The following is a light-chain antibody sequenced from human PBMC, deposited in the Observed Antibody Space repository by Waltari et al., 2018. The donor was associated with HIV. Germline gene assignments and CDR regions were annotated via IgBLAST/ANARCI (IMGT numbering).Light chain of an antibody. CDR1: QSISSY. J-gene: IGKJ5*01. CDR3: QHRSNRPL. Sequence: IVLTQSPATLSLSPGERATLSCRASQSISSYLAWYQQKPGQAPRLLIFDASNRATGIAARFSGSGSGTDFTLTISSLEPDDFAVYYCQHRSNRPLFGQGTRLEIK. CDR2: DAS. V-gene: IGKV3-11*01.